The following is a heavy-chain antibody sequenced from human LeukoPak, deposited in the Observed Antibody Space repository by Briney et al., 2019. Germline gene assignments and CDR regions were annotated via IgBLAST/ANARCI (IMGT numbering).Heavy chain of an antibody. V-gene: IGHV4-39*01. CDR3: ARGLVTHVGLWNY. CDR2: IYYSGST. D-gene: IGHD3-3*01. J-gene: IGHJ4*02. CDR1: GGSISSSSYY. Sequence: SETLSLTCTVSGGSISSSSYYWGWIRQPPGKGLEWIGSIYYSGSTYYNPSLKSRVTISVDTSKNQFSLKLSSVTAADTAVYYCARGLVTHVGLWNYWGQGSLVTVSS.